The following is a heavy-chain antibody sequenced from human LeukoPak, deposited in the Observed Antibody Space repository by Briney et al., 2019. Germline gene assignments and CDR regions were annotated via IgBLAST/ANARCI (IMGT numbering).Heavy chain of an antibody. CDR3: ARVSDSSGYYDAFDI. CDR2: ISSSGSTI. Sequence: PGGSLRLSCAASGFTFSDYYMSWIRQAPGKGLEWVSYISSSGSTIYYADSVKGRFTISRDNAKNSLYLQMNSLRAEDTAVYYCARVSDSSGYYDAFDIWGQGTMVTVSS. V-gene: IGHV3-11*04. D-gene: IGHD3-22*01. CDR1: GFTFSDYY. J-gene: IGHJ3*02.